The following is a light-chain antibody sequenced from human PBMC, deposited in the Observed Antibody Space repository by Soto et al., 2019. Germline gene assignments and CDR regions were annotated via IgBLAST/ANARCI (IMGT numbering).Light chain of an antibody. Sequence: EIVMTQSPATLSVSPGERATLSCRASQSVGSHLAWYQQKPGQGPRLLIYGETTRATGIPARFSGSGSGTEFTLTISSLQSEDSAVYHCQQYISWPPTFGPGTKVDIK. V-gene: IGKV3-15*01. J-gene: IGKJ3*01. CDR2: GET. CDR3: QQYISWPPT. CDR1: QSVGSH.